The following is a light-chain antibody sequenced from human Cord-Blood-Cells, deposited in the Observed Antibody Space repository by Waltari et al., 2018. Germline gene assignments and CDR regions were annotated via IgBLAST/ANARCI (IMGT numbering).Light chain of an antibody. V-gene: IGLV2-23*01. CDR1: SSDVGSYNL. CDR3: CSYAGSSTWV. Sequence: QSALTQPASVSGSPGQSITISCTGTSSDVGSYNLVSWYQQHPGKASKHRIYESSKRPAGFFNHCACTKSGNTASLTIAWLQAEDVADYYCCSYAGSSTWVFGGGTKLTVL. CDR2: ESS. J-gene: IGLJ3*02.